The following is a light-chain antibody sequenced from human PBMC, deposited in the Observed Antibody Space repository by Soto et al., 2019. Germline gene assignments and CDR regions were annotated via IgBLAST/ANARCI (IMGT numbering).Light chain of an antibody. J-gene: IGKJ4*01. CDR2: DVS. CDR3: QQYDNYPLT. CDR1: QSIGSW. V-gene: IGKV1-5*01. Sequence: DIQMTQSPSTLTASVGDRVTTTCRASQSIGSWLAWYQQKPGTAPKLLIYDVSTLESGVPSRFSGSGSGTEFTLPISSLQPDDFATYYCQQYDNYPLTFGGGTKVEIK.